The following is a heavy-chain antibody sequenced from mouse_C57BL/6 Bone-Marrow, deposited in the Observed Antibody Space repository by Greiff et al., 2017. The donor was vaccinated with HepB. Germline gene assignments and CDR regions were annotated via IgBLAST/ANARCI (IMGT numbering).Heavy chain of an antibody. D-gene: IGHD6-1*01. CDR3: ARPQRDYAMDY. CDR1: GFSLTSYG. V-gene: IGHV2-2*01. Sequence: VHLVESGPGLVQPSQSLSITCTVSGFSLTSYGVHWVRQSPGKGLEWLGVIWSGGSTDYNAAFISRLSISKDNSKSQVFFKMNSLQADDTAIYYCARPQRDYAMDYWGQGTSVTVSS. CDR2: IWSGGST. J-gene: IGHJ4*01.